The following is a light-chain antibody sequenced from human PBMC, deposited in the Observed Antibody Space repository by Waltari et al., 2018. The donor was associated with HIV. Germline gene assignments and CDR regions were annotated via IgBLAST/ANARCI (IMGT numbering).Light chain of an antibody. CDR1: PGLDGKF. J-gene: IGKJ4*01. CDR3: QQRSNWPPAPT. Sequence: ETIMTQSPGTLSLSPGERGTLSCRAHPGLDGKFLAWYRQRPGQSPRVLIYDASVRATGIPARFSGSGSGTDFTLTISSLDPEDFAVYYCQQRSNWPPAPTFGGGTKVEIK. CDR2: DAS. V-gene: IGKV3-11*01.